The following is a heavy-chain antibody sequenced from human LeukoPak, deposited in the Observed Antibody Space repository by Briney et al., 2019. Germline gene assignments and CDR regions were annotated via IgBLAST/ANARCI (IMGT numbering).Heavy chain of an antibody. D-gene: IGHD5-18*01. CDR2: IIPIFGTA. V-gene: IGHV1-69*05. Sequence: ASVKVSCKASGGTFSSYAISWVRQAPGQGLEWMGGIIPIFGTANYAQKFQGRVTITTDESTSTAYMELSSLRSEDTAVYYCARGYSYGYRGLGGNFDYWGQGTLITVSS. CDR3: ARGYSYGYRGLGGNFDY. CDR1: GGTFSSYA. J-gene: IGHJ4*02.